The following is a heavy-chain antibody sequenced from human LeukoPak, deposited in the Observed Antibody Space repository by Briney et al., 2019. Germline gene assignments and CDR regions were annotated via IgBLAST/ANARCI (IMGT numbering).Heavy chain of an antibody. Sequence: SETLSLTCTVSGGSISSGGYYWSWIRQHPGKGLEWIGYIYYSGSTYYNPSLKSRVTISVDTSKNQFSLKLSSVTAADTAVYYCAVIPLRYYYGSGSFDYWGQGTLVTVSS. J-gene: IGHJ4*02. CDR1: GGSISSGGYY. CDR3: AVIPLRYYYGSGSFDY. CDR2: IYYSGST. D-gene: IGHD3-10*01. V-gene: IGHV4-31*03.